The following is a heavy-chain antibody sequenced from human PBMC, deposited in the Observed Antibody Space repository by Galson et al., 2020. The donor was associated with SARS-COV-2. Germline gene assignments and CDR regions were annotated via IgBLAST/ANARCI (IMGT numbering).Heavy chain of an antibody. V-gene: IGHV1-24*01. CDR1: GYTLTELS. CDR3: STVLGCSSTSCYTSWYFDL. J-gene: IGHJ2*01. Sequence: DSVKVSCKVSGYTLTELSMHWVRQAPGKGLEWMGGFDPEDGETIYAQKFQGRVTMTEDTSTDTAYMELSSLRSEDTAVYYCSTVLGCSSTSCYTSWYFDLWGRGTLVTVSS. D-gene: IGHD2-2*02. CDR2: FDPEDGET.